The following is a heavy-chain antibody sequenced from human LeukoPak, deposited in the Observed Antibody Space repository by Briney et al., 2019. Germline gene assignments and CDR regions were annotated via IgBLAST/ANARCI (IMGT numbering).Heavy chain of an antibody. Sequence: GGSLRLSCAASGFIFSDYYMSWIRQAPGKGLEWVSYISSGAATIYYADSVKGRFTISRDNAKNSLYLQMNSLRAEDTAVYYCARDQDILSGYYSTPFDYWGQGTLVTVSS. CDR1: GFIFSDYY. CDR3: ARDQDILSGYYSTPFDY. V-gene: IGHV3-11*04. CDR2: ISSGAATI. J-gene: IGHJ4*02. D-gene: IGHD3-9*01.